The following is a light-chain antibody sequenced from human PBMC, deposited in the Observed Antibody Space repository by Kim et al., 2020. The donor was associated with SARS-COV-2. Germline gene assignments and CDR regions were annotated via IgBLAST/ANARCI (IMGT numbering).Light chain of an antibody. CDR1: QSLSTSY. CDR2: DSS. CDR3: LQYDTSLT. V-gene: IGKV3-20*01. Sequence: PGDRATTCCRASQSLSTSYLAWYQQKRGQAPRLLMYDSSKRATGVPDRFSGSGSGTQFTLTISRLEPEDCAVYFCLQYDTSLTFGGGTKVDIK. J-gene: IGKJ4*01.